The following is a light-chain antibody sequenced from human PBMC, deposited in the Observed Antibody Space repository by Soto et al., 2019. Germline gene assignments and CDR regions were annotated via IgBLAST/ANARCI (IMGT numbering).Light chain of an antibody. CDR3: QQSHGIPYT. J-gene: IGKJ2*01. V-gene: IGKV1-39*01. Sequence: DIQMNQSPSSLAASVGDRVTITCRASQAISTYLNWYQQKPGEAPKLLIYAASNLQSGVPSRFSGNGSGTDFTLTISSLQPEDFATYYCQQSHGIPYTFGQGTKLQLK. CDR2: AAS. CDR1: QAISTY.